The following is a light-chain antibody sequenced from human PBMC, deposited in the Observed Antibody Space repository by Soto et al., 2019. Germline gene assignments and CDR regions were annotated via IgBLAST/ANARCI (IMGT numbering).Light chain of an antibody. V-gene: IGKV1-33*01. J-gene: IGKJ4*01. Sequence: DIQMTQSPSSLSASVGDRVTITCQASQAIRNYLNWYQQKPGKAPKLLIYDASNLETGVTSRFSGSGSGTDFTFTISSLQPEDIATYYWQQYDNLPLTFGGGTKVEIK. CDR3: QQYDNLPLT. CDR1: QAIRNY. CDR2: DAS.